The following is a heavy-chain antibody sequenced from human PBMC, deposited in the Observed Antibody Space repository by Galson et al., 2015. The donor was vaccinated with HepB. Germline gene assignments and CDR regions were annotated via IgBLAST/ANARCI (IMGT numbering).Heavy chain of an antibody. Sequence: SLRLSCAASGFTFSIYAMNWVRQAPGKGLEWVSGISGSSGSTYYADSVKGRFTISRDNSKNTLYLQMNSLRAEDTAAYYYAKVSSSWTGAFDIGGQGTMVTVSS. D-gene: IGHD6-13*01. CDR1: GFTFSIYA. J-gene: IGHJ3*02. CDR3: AKVSSSWTGAFDI. V-gene: IGHV3-23*01. CDR2: ISGSSGST.